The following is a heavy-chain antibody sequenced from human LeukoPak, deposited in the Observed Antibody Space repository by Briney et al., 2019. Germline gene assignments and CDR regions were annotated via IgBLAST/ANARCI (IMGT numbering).Heavy chain of an antibody. CDR3: ARARIVGARAFDY. D-gene: IGHD1-26*01. J-gene: IGHJ4*02. V-gene: IGHV3-21*01. Sequence: GRSLRLSCAASGFTFSSYSMNWVRQAPGKGLEWVSSISSSSSYIYYADSVKGRFTISRDNAKNSLYLQMNSLRAEDTAVYYCARARIVGARAFDYWGQGTLVTVSS. CDR1: GFTFSSYS. CDR2: ISSSSSYI.